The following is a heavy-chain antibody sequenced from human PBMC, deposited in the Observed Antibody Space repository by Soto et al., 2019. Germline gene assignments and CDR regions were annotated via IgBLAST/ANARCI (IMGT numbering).Heavy chain of an antibody. Sequence: SETLSLTFAVYGGSFSGYYWSWIRQPPGKGLEWIGEINHSGSTNYNPSLKSRVTISVDTSKNQFSLKLSSVTAADTAVYYCARGEGYSYGFLDYWGQGTLVTVSS. V-gene: IGHV4-34*01. CDR3: ARGEGYSYGFLDY. D-gene: IGHD5-18*01. J-gene: IGHJ4*02. CDR2: INHSGST. CDR1: GGSFSGYY.